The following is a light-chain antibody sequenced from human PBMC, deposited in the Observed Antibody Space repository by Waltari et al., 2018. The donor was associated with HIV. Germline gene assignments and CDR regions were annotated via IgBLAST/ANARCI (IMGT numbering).Light chain of an antibody. CDR3: CSYAGSSTFWV. CDR1: RSDIERYNP. J-gene: IGLJ3*02. Sequence: QSALTHAASVSRSPGTSITISCTRPRSDIERYNPDSEYQQHPGKAHKVMIYEVSKRPSGVSNRFSGSKSGNTASLTISGLQAEDEADYYCCSYAGSSTFWVFGGGTKLTVL. V-gene: IGLV2-23*02. CDR2: EVS.